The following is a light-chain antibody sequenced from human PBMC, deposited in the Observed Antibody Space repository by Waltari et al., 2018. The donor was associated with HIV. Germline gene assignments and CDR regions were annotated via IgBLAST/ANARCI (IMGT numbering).Light chain of an antibody. CDR1: QSLLSRNGNNY. CDR2: VGS. CDR3: MQGTHWPRT. J-gene: IGKJ1*01. V-gene: IGKV2-28*01. Sequence: DVVMTQSPLSLRVTPGEPASISCRSSQSLLSRNGNNYLDWYLQKPGQSPQLLIYVGSNRASGVPDRFSGSGSGTDFILKISRVEAEDVGVYYCMQGTHWPRTFGQGTKVEIK.